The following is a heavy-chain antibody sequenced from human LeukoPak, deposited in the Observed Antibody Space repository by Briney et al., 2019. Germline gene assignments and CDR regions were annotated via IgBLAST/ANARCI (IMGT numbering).Heavy chain of an antibody. CDR2: ISSGSSTI. CDR3: ARDLVALGTKTVDY. J-gene: IGHJ4*02. V-gene: IGHV3-48*01. Sequence: PGGSLRLSCAASGFTFSSYSMNWVRRAPGKGLEWVSYISSGSSTIYYADSVKGRFTISRDNAKNSLYLQMNSLRAEDTAVYYCARDLVALGTKTVDYWGQGTLVTVSS. D-gene: IGHD7-27*01. CDR1: GFTFSSYS.